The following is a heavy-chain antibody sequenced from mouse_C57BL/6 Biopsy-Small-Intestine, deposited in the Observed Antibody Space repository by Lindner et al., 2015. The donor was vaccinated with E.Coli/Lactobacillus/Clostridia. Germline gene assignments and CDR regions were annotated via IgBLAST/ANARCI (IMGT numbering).Heavy chain of an antibody. J-gene: IGHJ4*01. CDR3: ARYTSDLYAMDY. CDR1: GYTITSDY. CDR2: ISYTGIT. V-gene: IGHV3-8*01. Sequence: VQLQESGPGLANPSQTLSLTCSVTGYTITSDYWNWIRKFPGNKLEYMGYISYTGITYYNPSLKSRISITRDTSKNQYYLQLNSVTTEDTGTYYCARYTSDLYAMDYWGQGTSVTVSS. D-gene: IGHD1-3*01.